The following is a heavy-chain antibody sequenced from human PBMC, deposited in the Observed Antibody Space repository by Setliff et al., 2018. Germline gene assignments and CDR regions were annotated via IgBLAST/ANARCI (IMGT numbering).Heavy chain of an antibody. Sequence: SLRLSCSVSGITFINAWMTWVRQAPGKGPEWVGRIKSSREGATSDYGAPTKGRFTISRDDSKQMIFLQMHNLKTEDTGFYYCATGPRDSRNYLTWLGSWGQGTLVTGSS. CDR3: ATGPRDSRNYLTWLGS. CDR1: GITFINAW. V-gene: IGHV3-15*01. D-gene: IGHD3-22*01. J-gene: IGHJ5*01. CDR2: IKSSREGATS.